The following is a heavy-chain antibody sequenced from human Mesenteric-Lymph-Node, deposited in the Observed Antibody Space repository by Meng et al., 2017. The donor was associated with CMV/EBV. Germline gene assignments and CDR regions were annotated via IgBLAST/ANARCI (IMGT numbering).Heavy chain of an antibody. J-gene: IGHJ4*02. D-gene: IGHD2-21*02. CDR3: ARDPAGIGVTGGHFDS. CDR1: GGTFSSYA. Sequence: SGGTFSSYAISWVRQAPGQGLEWMGRIIPILGIANYAQKFQGRVTITADKSTSTAYMELSSLRSEDTAVYYCARDPAGIGVTGGHFDSWGQGTLVTVSS. CDR2: IIPILGIA. V-gene: IGHV1-69*04.